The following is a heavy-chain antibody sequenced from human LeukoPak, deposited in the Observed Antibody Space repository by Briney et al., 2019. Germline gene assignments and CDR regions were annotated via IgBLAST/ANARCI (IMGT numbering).Heavy chain of an antibody. Sequence: PGGSLRLSCAASGFTFSSCSMHWVRQAPEKGLEWVSGISWNSGSIGYADSVKGRFTISRDNAKNSLYLQMNSLRAEDTALYYCAKDIFTMVRGVVDYWGQGTLVTVSS. CDR2: ISWNSGSI. J-gene: IGHJ4*02. V-gene: IGHV3-9*01. CDR3: AKDIFTMVRGVVDY. D-gene: IGHD3-10*01. CDR1: GFTFSSCS.